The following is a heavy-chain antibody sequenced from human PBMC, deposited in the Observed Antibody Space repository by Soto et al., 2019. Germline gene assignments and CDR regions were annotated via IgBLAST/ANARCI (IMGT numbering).Heavy chain of an antibody. Sequence: QVQLVQSGAEVKRPGSSVKLSCKASGGTFTYYGISWVRQAPGQGLEWMGGIIPIIGPATYAQKFQGRLTITADQSTSTAYMELSSLGSEDTALYYCARDLGTTIAGPTRRETYGWLDTWGQGTLVTVSS. J-gene: IGHJ5*02. D-gene: IGHD6-25*01. CDR2: IIPIIGPA. CDR1: GGTFTYYG. CDR3: ARDLGTTIAGPTRRETYGWLDT. V-gene: IGHV1-69*01.